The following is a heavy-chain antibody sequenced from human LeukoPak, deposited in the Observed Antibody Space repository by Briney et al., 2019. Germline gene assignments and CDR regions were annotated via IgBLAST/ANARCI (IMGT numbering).Heavy chain of an antibody. V-gene: IGHV4-59*01. CDR2: MYYSGST. J-gene: IGHJ6*02. CDR3: ARDNPDYYGMDV. Sequence: SETLSLTCTVPGRPISSYYWGWIRQPPGKGVEWVGYMYYSGSTNYNPSLKSRVTITVDTSKNQFSLKLSSVTAADTAVYYCARDNPDYYGMDVWGQGTTVTVSS. CDR1: GRPISSYY.